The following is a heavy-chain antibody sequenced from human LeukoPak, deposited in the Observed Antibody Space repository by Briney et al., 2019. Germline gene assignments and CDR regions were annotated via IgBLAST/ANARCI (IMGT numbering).Heavy chain of an antibody. CDR2: IDPRTGDT. CDR3: AKDWEMRYWQGGSDS. V-gene: IGHV1-2*02. D-gene: IGHD2-15*01. Sequence: VASVKVSCKASGYNFIVYYIHWLRQAPGHGLEWMGWIDPRTGDTHYAQQFRDRFSLTRDTSSSTAYMDLSRLTSDDTAIYFCAKDWEMRYWQGGSDSWGQGTLLTVSS. J-gene: IGHJ4*02. CDR1: GYNFIVYY.